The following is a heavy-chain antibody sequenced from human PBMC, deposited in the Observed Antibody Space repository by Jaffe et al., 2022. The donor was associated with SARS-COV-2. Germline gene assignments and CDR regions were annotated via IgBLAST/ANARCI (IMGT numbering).Heavy chain of an antibody. CDR1: GFTFSSYG. J-gene: IGHJ4*02. V-gene: IGHV3-30*18. CDR2: ISYDGSNK. CDR3: AKLESGWSVSDY. Sequence: QVQLVESGGGVVQPGRSLRLSCAASGFTFSSYGMHWVRQAPGKGLEWVAVISYDGSNKYYADSVKGRFTISRDNSKNTLYLQMNSLRAEDTAVYYCAKLESGWSVSDYWGQGTLVTVSS. D-gene: IGHD6-19*01.